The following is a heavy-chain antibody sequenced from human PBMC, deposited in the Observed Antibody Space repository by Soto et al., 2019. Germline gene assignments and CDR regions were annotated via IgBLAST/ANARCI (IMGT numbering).Heavy chain of an antibody. Sequence: QVHLVQSGAEVKKPGASVKVSCKASGYTFTSYGITWVRQAPGQGLEWMGWISAHNGNTDYPEKLQCRVIVTRDTSTSTAYMDLRSRRSDGTAVYYCARGRYGDYWGQGALVTVSS. CDR3: ARGRYGDY. J-gene: IGHJ4*02. CDR2: ISAHNGNT. V-gene: IGHV1-18*01. CDR1: GYTFTSYG. D-gene: IGHD1-1*01.